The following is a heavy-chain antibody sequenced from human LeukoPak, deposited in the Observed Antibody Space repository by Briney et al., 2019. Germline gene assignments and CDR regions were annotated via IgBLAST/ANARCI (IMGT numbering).Heavy chain of an antibody. CDR1: GSSFTNYW. CDR3: ARLLRTSEYFDH. D-gene: IGHD3-10*01. CDR2: IYPGDSDT. J-gene: IGHJ4*02. V-gene: IGHV5-51*01. Sequence: GESLQISCQGSGSSFTNYWIGWVRQLPGKGLEWMGIIYPGDSDTKYSPSCQGQVTISADTSITTAYLQWSSLKASDTAIYYCARLLRTSEYFDHWGQGTLVAVSS.